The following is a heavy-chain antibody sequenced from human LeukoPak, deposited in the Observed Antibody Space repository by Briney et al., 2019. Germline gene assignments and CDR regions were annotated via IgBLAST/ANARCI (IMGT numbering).Heavy chain of an antibody. CDR3: VRESGRVDF. V-gene: IGHV3-7*01. Sequence: GGSLRLSCAASGFTFSTYWMSWVRQSPGKGLEWVANIKQDGSEKYYVDSVRGRFTISRDNAKNSLYLQMNSLRAEDTAVYYCVRESGRVDFWGQGTLVTVSS. J-gene: IGHJ4*02. CDR2: IKQDGSEK. CDR1: GFTFSTYW.